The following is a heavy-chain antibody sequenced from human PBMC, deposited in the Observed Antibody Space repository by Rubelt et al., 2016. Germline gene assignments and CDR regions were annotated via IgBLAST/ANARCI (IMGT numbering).Heavy chain of an antibody. J-gene: IGHJ2*01. CDR3: AREGGPRGRGLWYFDL. CDR1: EFTFSSYS. CDR2: ISHDGKVQ. V-gene: IGHV3-30*04. Sequence: QVQLVESGGGVVQPGRSLRLSCTASEFTFSSYSIHWVRQAPGEGLEWVAVISHDGKVQFNADSVKGRFTITHNNSGKKRSLQMNSLGPEETAVYDCAREGGPRGRGLWYFDLWGRGTLVTVSS. D-gene: IGHD3-16*01.